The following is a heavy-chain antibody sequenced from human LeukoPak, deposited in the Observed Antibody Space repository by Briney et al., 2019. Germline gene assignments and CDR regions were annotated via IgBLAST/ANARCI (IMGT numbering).Heavy chain of an antibody. CDR1: GDSVSSFY. V-gene: IGHV4-59*02. D-gene: IGHD2-21*01. Sequence: SETLSLTCTVSGDSVSSFYWSWIRQPPGKGLEWIGYIYYSGTTNYNPSLKSRVTISVDTTKSQFSLKLSSVTAADTAVYYCARGVVIAPQAFDYWGQGILVTVSS. CDR2: IYYSGTT. CDR3: ARGVVIAPQAFDY. J-gene: IGHJ4*02.